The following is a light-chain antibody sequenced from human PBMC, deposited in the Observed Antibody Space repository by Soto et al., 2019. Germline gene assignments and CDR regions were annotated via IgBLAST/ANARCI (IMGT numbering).Light chain of an antibody. CDR1: QGISNY. V-gene: IGKV1-27*01. Sequence: DIQMTQSPSSLSASVGDRVTITCRASQGISNYLAWYQQKPGKVPKLLIYAASTLQSGVPSRFSGSGSGTDFALTITSLHPEDFASYYCQKYDNVPRTFGQGTKVEIK. CDR3: QKYDNVPRT. J-gene: IGKJ1*01. CDR2: AAS.